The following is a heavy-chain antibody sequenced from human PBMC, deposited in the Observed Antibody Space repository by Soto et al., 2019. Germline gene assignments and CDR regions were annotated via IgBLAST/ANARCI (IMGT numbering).Heavy chain of an antibody. J-gene: IGHJ6*02. Sequence: GGSLRLSCAASGFTFSSYGMHWVRQAPGKGLEWVAVISYDGSNKYYADSVKGRFTISRDNSKNTLYLQMNSLRAEDTAVYYCAKDLYDSSGYYPSDYYYYGMDVWGQGTTVTVSS. CDR2: ISYDGSNK. CDR3: AKDLYDSSGYYPSDYYYYGMDV. D-gene: IGHD3-22*01. V-gene: IGHV3-30*18. CDR1: GFTFSSYG.